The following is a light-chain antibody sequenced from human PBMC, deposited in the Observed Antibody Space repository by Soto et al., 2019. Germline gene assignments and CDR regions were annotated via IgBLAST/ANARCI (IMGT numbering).Light chain of an antibody. CDR2: AAS. Sequence: DIQLTQSPPFLSASVGDRVTITCRASQGISSYLAWYQQKPGKAPKLLIYAASTLQSGVPSRFSGSGSGTEFTLTISSLQPEDFATYYCQQLNSYPPGLTFGGGTKVDIK. CDR3: QQLNSYPPGLT. V-gene: IGKV1-9*01. CDR1: QGISSY. J-gene: IGKJ4*01.